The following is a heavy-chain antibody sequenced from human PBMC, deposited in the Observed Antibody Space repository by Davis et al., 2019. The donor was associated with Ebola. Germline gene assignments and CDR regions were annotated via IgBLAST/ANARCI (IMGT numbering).Heavy chain of an antibody. Sequence: SETLSLICTVSGGSIRSSSHYWGWIRQPPGKGLEWMGSIFRTGATSYNPSLKSRVTISLDTSKNHFSLKLSSVTAADTAVYYCARQSSSSWGDYWGQGTLVTVSS. CDR2: IFRTGAT. CDR1: GGSIRSSSHY. D-gene: IGHD6-6*01. CDR3: ARQSSSSWGDY. J-gene: IGHJ4*02. V-gene: IGHV4-39*01.